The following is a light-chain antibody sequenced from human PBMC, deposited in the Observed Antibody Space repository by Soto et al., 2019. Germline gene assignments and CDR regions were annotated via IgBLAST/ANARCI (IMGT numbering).Light chain of an antibody. CDR1: QSVSSTY. J-gene: IGKJ1*01. V-gene: IGKV3-20*01. CDR2: GAS. Sequence: EIVLTQSPGTLSLSPGERATLSCSASQSVSSTYLAWYQHKLGQAPRLLIYGASSKASGIPDRFSGSGSGTDFTLTISGLEPEDFAVYFCQQYGSSPRSFGQGTKVEVE. CDR3: QQYGSSPRS.